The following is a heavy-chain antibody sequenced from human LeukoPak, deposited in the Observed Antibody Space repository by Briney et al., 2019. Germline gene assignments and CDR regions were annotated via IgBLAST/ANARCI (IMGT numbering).Heavy chain of an antibody. CDR2: IIPIFATA. D-gene: IGHD3-22*01. J-gene: IGHJ5*02. CDR3: ARADRYYYDSSGPLGP. CDR1: GGTFSNYV. V-gene: IGHV1-69*13. Sequence: GASVKVSCKASGGTFSNYVINWVRQAPGQGLEWMGGIIPIFATADYAQKFQGRVTITADESTSTAYMELSSLRSEDTAVYYCARADRYYYDSSGPLGPWGQGTLVTVSS.